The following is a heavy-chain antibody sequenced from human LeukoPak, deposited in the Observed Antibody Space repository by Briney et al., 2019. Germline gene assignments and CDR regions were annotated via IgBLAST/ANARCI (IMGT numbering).Heavy chain of an antibody. D-gene: IGHD3/OR15-3a*01. Sequence: GGSLRLSCAASGFTFRSHDMSWVREAPGKGLEWVSGISGSGGSTFYADYVKGRFTISRDNSKNTLYLQMNGLRVEDTAIYYCVREGPRGLAFDIWGQGTMVTVSS. CDR1: GFTFRSHD. CDR2: ISGSGGST. J-gene: IGHJ3*02. CDR3: VREGPRGLAFDI. V-gene: IGHV3-23*01.